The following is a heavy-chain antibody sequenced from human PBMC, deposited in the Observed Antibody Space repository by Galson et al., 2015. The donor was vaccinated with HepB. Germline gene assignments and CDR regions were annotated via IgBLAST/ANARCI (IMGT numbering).Heavy chain of an antibody. J-gene: IGHJ5*02. CDR2: IDPRDSYT. CDR1: GYSFTSYW. CDR3: ASDYGGWFDP. Sequence: QSGAEVKKPGESLRISCKASGYSFTSYWISWVRQMPGKGLEWMGRIDPRDSYTNYSPSFQGHVTISVDKSISTAYLQWSSLKASDTAIYYCASDYGGWFDPWGQGTLVTVSS. D-gene: IGHD4-23*01. V-gene: IGHV5-10-1*01.